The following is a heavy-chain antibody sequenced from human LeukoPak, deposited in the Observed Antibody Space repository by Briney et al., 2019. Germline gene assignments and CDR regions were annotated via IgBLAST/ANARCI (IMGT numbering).Heavy chain of an antibody. J-gene: IGHJ3*01. CDR3: ARGALPSNKVGAGL. Sequence: ASVKVSCKASGYSFTTHGISWVRQAPGQGLEWMGIINPSGGSTSYAQKFQGRVTMTRDTSTSTVYMELSSLRSEDTAVYYCARGALPSNKVGAGLWGQGTMVTVSS. CDR1: GYSFTTHG. CDR2: INPSGGST. V-gene: IGHV1-46*01. D-gene: IGHD1-26*01.